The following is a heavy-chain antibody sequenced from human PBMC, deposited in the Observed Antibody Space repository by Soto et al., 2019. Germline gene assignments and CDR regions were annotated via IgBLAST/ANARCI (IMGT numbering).Heavy chain of an antibody. J-gene: IGHJ4*02. Sequence: PGGSLRLSCAASGFTLSSYAMSWVRQTPGKGMEWVSGITGSGGVSGSGGNTYYADSVKGRFTIPRDTSKNTLYLQMNSLRAEDTAEYFCAKTPRDWPSPFDYWGQGTLVTVSS. D-gene: IGHD2-21*02. V-gene: IGHV3-23*01. CDR2: ITGSGGVSGSGGNT. CDR3: AKTPRDWPSPFDY. CDR1: GFTLSSYA.